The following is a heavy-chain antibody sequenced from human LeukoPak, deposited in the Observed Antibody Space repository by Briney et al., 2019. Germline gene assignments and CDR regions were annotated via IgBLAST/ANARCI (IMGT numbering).Heavy chain of an antibody. CDR3: ARGAAGGRNYYDSSGYYHY. CDR2: INAGNGNT. CDR1: GYTFTSYA. Sequence: ASVKVSCKASGYTFTSYAMHWVRQAPGQRLEWMGWINAGNGNTKYSQKFQGRVTITRDTSASTAYMELSSLRSEDTAVYYCARGAAGGRNYYDSSGYYHYWGQGTLVTVSS. V-gene: IGHV1-3*01. D-gene: IGHD3-22*01. J-gene: IGHJ4*02.